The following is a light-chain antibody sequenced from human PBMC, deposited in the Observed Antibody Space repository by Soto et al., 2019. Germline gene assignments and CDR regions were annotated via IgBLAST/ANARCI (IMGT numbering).Light chain of an antibody. Sequence: QSVVTQPRSVSGSPGQSVTISCTGTRSDVGGYNYVSWYQQHPGKAPKLMIYDVSKRPSGVPDRFSGSKSGNTASLTISGLQAENKADYYCCSYAGSYTYVFGTGTKVTVL. CDR2: DVS. J-gene: IGLJ1*01. CDR3: CSYAGSYTYV. CDR1: RSDVGGYNY. V-gene: IGLV2-11*01.